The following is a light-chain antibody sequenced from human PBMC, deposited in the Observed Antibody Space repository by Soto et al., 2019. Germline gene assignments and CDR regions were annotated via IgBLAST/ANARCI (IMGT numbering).Light chain of an antibody. V-gene: IGKV3-15*01. J-gene: IGKJ4*01. CDR1: QSVSSN. CDR2: GAS. Sequence: EVVMTQSPATLAVSPGERATLSCRASQSVSSNLAWYQQKPGQGPRLLIYGASTRATGIPARFSGSGSGTEFTLSISSLQYEDSAVYYCQQYNNWPPVTFRGGTKVEIK. CDR3: QQYNNWPPVT.